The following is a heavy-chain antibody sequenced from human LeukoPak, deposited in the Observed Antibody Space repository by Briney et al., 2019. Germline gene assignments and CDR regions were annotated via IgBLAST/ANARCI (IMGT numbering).Heavy chain of an antibody. CDR3: ARGKTGEWEVDY. CDR2: INPNSGGT. Sequence: VASVKVSCKASGYTFTDYYMHWVRQAPGQGLEWMGWINPNSGGTNYAQKFQGRVTMTRDTSISTAYMELSRLRSDDTAVYYCARGKTGEWEVDYWGQGTLVTVSS. CDR1: GYTFTDYY. J-gene: IGHJ4*02. D-gene: IGHD7-27*01. V-gene: IGHV1-2*02.